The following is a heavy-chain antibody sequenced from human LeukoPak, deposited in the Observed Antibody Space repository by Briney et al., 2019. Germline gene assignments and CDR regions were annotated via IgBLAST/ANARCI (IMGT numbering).Heavy chain of an antibody. CDR3: AKSSGGIAAADFDY. CDR1: GFTFSDAW. CDR2: ISWNSGSI. J-gene: IGHJ4*02. V-gene: IGHV3-9*01. D-gene: IGHD6-13*01. Sequence: PGGSLRLSCAASGFTFSDAWMNWVRQAPGKGLEWVSGISWNSGSIGYADSVKGRFTISRDNAKNSLYLQMNSLRAEDTALYYCAKSSGGIAAADFDYWGQGTLVTVSS.